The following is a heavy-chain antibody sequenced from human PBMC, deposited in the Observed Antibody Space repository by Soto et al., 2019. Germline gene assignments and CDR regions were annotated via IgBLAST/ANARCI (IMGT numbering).Heavy chain of an antibody. CDR2: FDPEDGET. D-gene: IGHD3-3*01. CDR3: ATHRSGRFLEWLPEGSLGC. Sequence: GASAKVSCKVSGYTLTDLSMQWVRQAPGKGLEWMGGFDPEDGETIYAQKFQGRVTMTEDTATDTAYMELSSLRSEDTAVYYCATHRSGRFLEWLPEGSLGCWGQGTLVTVSS. V-gene: IGHV1-24*01. J-gene: IGHJ4*02. CDR1: GYTLTDLS.